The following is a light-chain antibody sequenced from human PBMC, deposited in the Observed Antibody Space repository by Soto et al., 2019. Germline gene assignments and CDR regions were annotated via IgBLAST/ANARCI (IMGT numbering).Light chain of an antibody. CDR2: KAS. Sequence: DIQMTQSPSTLSASVGDRVTITCRASQNIRSWLAWYQQKPGKAPRLLIYKASSLESGVPSRFSGSGSSTDFTLTISSLQPDDSETYYCQQYDSSSTFGGGTKVESK. CDR1: QNIRSW. J-gene: IGKJ4*02. CDR3: QQYDSSST. V-gene: IGKV1-5*03.